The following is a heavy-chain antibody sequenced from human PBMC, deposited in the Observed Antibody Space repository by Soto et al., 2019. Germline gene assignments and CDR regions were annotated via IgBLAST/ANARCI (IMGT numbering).Heavy chain of an antibody. CDR1: GGPVSSTPYF. Sequence: QVQLQESGPGLVEPLETLSLSCSVSGGPVSSTPYFWNWIRQSPGKGLEWIGYVSDTETTNYNPSLNSRVTIALDRSNNHFSLKLTSVTAADTAVYYCATMGHFGDYVTLWGPGTLVTVSS. D-gene: IGHD4-17*01. CDR2: VSDTETT. J-gene: IGHJ3*01. CDR3: ATMGHFGDYVTL. V-gene: IGHV4-61*03.